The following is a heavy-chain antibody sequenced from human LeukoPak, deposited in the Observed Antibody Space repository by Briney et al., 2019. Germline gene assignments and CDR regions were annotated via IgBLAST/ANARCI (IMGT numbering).Heavy chain of an antibody. CDR2: ISGSGGST. CDR1: GFTFSIYA. J-gene: IGHJ5*02. CDR3: AKDTRYCSGGSCYSGGNWFDP. V-gene: IGHV3-23*01. D-gene: IGHD2-15*01. Sequence: GGSLRLSCAASGFTFSIYAMSWVRQAPGKGLEWVSAISGSGGSTYYADSVKGRFTISRDNSKNTLYLQMNSLRAEDTAVYYCAKDTRYCSGGSCYSGGNWFDPWGQGTLVTVSS.